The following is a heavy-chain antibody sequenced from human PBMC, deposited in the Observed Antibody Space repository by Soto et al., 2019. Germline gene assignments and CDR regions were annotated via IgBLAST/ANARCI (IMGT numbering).Heavy chain of an antibody. CDR3: ASGYCSGGSCYPFDY. D-gene: IGHD2-15*01. Sequence: EVQLVESGGGLVQPGGSLRLSCAASGFTFSSYSMNWVRQAPGKGLEWVSYISSSSSTIYYADSVKGRFTISRDNAKNSLYLQMNGLRDEDTAVYYCASGYCSGGSCYPFDYWGQGTLVTVSS. J-gene: IGHJ4*02. CDR1: GFTFSSYS. V-gene: IGHV3-48*02. CDR2: ISSSSSTI.